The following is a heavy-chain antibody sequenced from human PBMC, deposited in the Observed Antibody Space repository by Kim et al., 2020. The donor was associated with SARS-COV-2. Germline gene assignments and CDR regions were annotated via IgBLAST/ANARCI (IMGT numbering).Heavy chain of an antibody. V-gene: IGHV4-30-2*04. J-gene: IGHJ5*02. D-gene: IGHD5-18*01. CDR3: VREGDTNWYDP. Sequence: SNPYLKSRVTKSVDTSKNQFTLQLTSVTAADTAVYYCVREGDTNWYDPWGPGILVTVSS.